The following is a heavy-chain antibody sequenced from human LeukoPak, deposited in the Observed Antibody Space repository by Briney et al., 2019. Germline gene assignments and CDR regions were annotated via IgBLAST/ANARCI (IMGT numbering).Heavy chain of an antibody. J-gene: IGHJ4*02. CDR1: GGSISSSSYY. CDR2: MYYSGST. CDR3: ARHLHYTIPGRPFDY. V-gene: IGHV4-39*01. D-gene: IGHD3-3*01. Sequence: SETLSLTCTVSGGSISSSSYYWGWVRQPPGKGLEWIGSMYYSGSTYYNPSLKSRVTISVDTSKNHFSLKLSSVTAADTAVYYCARHLHYTIPGRPFDYWGQGTLVTVSS.